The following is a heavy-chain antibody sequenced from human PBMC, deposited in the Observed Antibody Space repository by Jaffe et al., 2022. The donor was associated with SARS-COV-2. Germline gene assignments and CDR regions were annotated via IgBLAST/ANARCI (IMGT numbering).Heavy chain of an antibody. CDR3: ARDDYFWGSPN. CDR2: VSTSGDT. D-gene: IGHD3-16*01. CDR1: GGSISSGSF. V-gene: IGHV4-61*02. J-gene: IGHJ4*02. Sequence: QVQLQESGPGLVKPSQTLSLTCTVSGGSISSGSFWSWIRRPAGKGLEWIGRVSTSGDTNYNPSLKSRVTISVDTSKNQFSLKVSSVTAADTAVYYCARDDYFWGSPNWGQGILVTVSS.